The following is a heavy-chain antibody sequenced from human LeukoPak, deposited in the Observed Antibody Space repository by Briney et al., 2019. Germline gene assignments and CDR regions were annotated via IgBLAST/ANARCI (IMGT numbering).Heavy chain of an antibody. CDR2: ISSSGSTI. D-gene: IGHD3-10*01. CDR1: GFTFSDYY. V-gene: IGHV3-11*01. J-gene: IGHJ6*03. CDR3: ARDDITMVRGVIRDYYYYYMDV. Sequence: GGSLRLSCAASGFTFSDYYMSWIRQAPGEGLEWVSYISSSGSTIYYADSVKGRFTISRDNAKNSLYLQMNSLRAEDTAVYYCARDDITMVRGVIRDYYYYYMDVWGKGTTVTISS.